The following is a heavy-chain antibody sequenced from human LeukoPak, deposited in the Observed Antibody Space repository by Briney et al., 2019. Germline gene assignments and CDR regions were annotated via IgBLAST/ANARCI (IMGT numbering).Heavy chain of an antibody. V-gene: IGHV1-18*01. CDR1: GYTFTSYG. Sequence: GASVKVSCKASGYTFTSYGISWVRQAPGQGLEWMGWISPYNGNTNYAQKLQGRVTMTTDTSTSTAYMELRSLRSDDTAVYYCARGRFSSGYYYGATLDWFDPWGQGTLVTVSS. CDR3: ARGRFSSGYYYGATLDWFDP. D-gene: IGHD3-22*01. J-gene: IGHJ5*02. CDR2: ISPYNGNT.